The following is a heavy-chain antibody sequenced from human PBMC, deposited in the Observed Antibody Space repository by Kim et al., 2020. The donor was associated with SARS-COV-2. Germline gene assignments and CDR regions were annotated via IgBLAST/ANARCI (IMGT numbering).Heavy chain of an antibody. CDR3: ARGRGIFRYGDYRVCYFD. CDR2: INHSGST. Sequence: SETLSLTCAVYGGSFSGYYWSWIRQPPGKGLEWIGEINHSGSTNYNPSLKSRVTISVDTSKNQFSLKLSSVTAADTAVYYCARGRGIFRYGDYRVCYFD. CDR1: GGSFSGYY. D-gene: IGHD4-17*01. V-gene: IGHV4-34*01. J-gene: IGHJ4*03.